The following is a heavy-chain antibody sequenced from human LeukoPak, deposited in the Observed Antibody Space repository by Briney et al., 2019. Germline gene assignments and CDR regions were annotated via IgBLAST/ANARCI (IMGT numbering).Heavy chain of an antibody. Sequence: GGSLRLSCAASGFTFSSYSMNWVRQAPGKGLEWVSSISSSSSYIYYADSVKGRFTISRDNAKNSLYLQMNSLRAEDTAVYYCARRATADRCFDYWGQGTLVTVSS. V-gene: IGHV3-21*01. D-gene: IGHD6-13*01. CDR2: ISSSSSYI. J-gene: IGHJ4*02. CDR1: GFTFSSYS. CDR3: ARRATADRCFDY.